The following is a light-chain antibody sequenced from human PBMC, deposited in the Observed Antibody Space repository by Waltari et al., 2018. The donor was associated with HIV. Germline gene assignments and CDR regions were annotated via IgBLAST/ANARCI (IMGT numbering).Light chain of an antibody. Sequence: DIQMPQSPSPLSESVGATVVISCRASQSITYFLNWYQLKPGKAPALLISGASSLQSGVPSRFVGSGSVTDFTLTIKNLQPGDFATYFCQQSDSFPYTFGPGTKLDI. CDR3: QQSDSFPYT. V-gene: IGKV1-39*01. CDR2: GAS. J-gene: IGKJ2*01. CDR1: QSITYF.